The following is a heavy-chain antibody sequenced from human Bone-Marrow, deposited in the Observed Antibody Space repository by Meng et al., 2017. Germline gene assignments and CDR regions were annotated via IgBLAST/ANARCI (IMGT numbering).Heavy chain of an antibody. CDR2: IGFDGSNK. V-gene: IGHV3-33*01. J-gene: IGHJ4*02. D-gene: IGHD6-19*01. CDR1: GFTLSSYG. CDR3: ARDKSSAWDHYFDY. Sequence: GESLKISCEASGFTLSSYGMHWVSQATGKGLEWVAVIGFDGSNKDYADSVKGRFIISRDNSKNTLYLQMNSLRAEDTAVYYCARDKSSAWDHYFDYWGQGTLVTVSS.